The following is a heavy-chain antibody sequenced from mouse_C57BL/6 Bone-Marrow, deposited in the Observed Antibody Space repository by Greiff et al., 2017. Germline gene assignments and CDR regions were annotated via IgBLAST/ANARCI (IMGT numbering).Heavy chain of an antibody. Sequence: VQVVESGAELVKPGASVKISCKASGYAFSSYWMNWVKQRPGKGLEWIGQIYPGDGDTNYNGKFKGKATLTVDTSSSTAYMQLSSLTSEDSAVYYCARRGLLRYLAYWGQGTLVTVSA. CDR3: ARRGLLRYLAY. J-gene: IGHJ3*01. D-gene: IGHD1-1*01. V-gene: IGHV1-80*01. CDR2: IYPGDGDT. CDR1: GYAFSSYW.